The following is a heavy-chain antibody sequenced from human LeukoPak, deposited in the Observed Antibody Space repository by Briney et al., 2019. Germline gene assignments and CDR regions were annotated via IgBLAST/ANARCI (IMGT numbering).Heavy chain of an antibody. V-gene: IGHV4-30-4*01. J-gene: IGHJ4*02. Sequence: SETLSLTCTVSGGSISSGDYYWSWIRQPPGTGLERIGYIYYSGSTYYNPSLKSRVTISVDTSKNQFSLKLSSVTAADTAVYYCAREVIPNGFDYWGQGTLVTVSS. CDR1: GGSISSGDYY. CDR2: IYYSGST. D-gene: IGHD2-2*01. CDR3: AREVIPNGFDY.